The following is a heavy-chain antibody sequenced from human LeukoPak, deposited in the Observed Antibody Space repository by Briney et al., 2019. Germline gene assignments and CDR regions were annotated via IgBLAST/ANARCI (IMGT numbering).Heavy chain of an antibody. CDR3: ARDDDDSSGYYFGVSDY. D-gene: IGHD3-22*01. CDR2: ISSNGGST. Sequence: PGGSLRLSCAASGFTFNTYWFHWVRQAPGKGLEYVSAISSNGGSTYYANSVKGRFTISRDNSKNTLYLQMGSLRAEDMAVYYCARDDDDSSGYYFGVSDYWGQGTLVTVSS. J-gene: IGHJ4*02. V-gene: IGHV3-64*01. CDR1: GFTFNTYW.